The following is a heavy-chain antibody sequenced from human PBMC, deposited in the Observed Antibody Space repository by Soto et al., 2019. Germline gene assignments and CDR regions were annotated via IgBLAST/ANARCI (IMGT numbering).Heavy chain of an antibody. CDR3: TTGATFYGEHYFDY. Sequence: PGGSLRLSCAASGFIFTNAWMSWVRQAPGKGLEWVGRIKSKSDGGTTDYAAPVKGTFTISRDDSKNTLYLQLNSLKTEDTAVYYCTTGATFYGEHYFDYWGQGTLVTVSS. J-gene: IGHJ4*02. CDR1: GFIFTNAW. D-gene: IGHD1-26*01. CDR2: IKSKSDGGTT. V-gene: IGHV3-15*01.